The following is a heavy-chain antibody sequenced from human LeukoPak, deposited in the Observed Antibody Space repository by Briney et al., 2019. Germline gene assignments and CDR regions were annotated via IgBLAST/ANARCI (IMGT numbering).Heavy chain of an antibody. V-gene: IGHV4-59*01. J-gene: IGHJ5*02. D-gene: IGHD1-1*01. Sequence: SEALSLTCTVSGGSISSYYWSWIRQPPGKGLEWIGYIYYSGSTNYNPSLKSRVTISVDTSKNQFSLKLSSLTAADTAVYYCARSTTLIGANWFYPWAQGTLVTVSS. CDR3: ARSTTLIGANWFYP. CDR1: GGSISSYY. CDR2: IYYSGST.